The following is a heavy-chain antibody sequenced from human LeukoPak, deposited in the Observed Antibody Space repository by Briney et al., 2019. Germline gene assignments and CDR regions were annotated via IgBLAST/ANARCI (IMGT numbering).Heavy chain of an antibody. D-gene: IGHD6-25*01. J-gene: IGHJ4*02. Sequence: PGGSLRLSCAASGLTFSNYAMSWVRQAPGKGLDWVSAISGGGGPTYYADSVKGRFTISRDNSKNTLYLQMNSLRAEDAAVYFCAKDSGYSWQYFFDYWGQGTLVTVSS. CDR1: GLTFSNYA. V-gene: IGHV3-23*01. CDR2: ISGGGGPT. CDR3: AKDSGYSWQYFFDY.